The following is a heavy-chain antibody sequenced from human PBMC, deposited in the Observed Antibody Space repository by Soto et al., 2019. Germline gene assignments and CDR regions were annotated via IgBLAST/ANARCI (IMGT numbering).Heavy chain of an antibody. D-gene: IGHD3-16*02. CDR3: NPFRGAIRN. J-gene: IGHJ4*02. CDR2: IRSKTDGGAT. V-gene: IGHV3-15*07. Sequence: EVQLVESGGGLVKPGGSLRLSCAASGFSFSDVAMKWVRQAPGRGLEWVGRIRSKTDGGATEYAAPVRGRFTISRDDSKNTLYLQMNSLKIEDTAVYYCNPFRGAIRNWGQGTLVTVSS. CDR1: GFSFSDVA.